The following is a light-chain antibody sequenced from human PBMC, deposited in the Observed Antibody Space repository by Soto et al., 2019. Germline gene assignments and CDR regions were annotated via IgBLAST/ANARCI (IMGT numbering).Light chain of an antibody. V-gene: IGKV1-5*03. CDR1: QTMNHL. CDR2: QVS. CDR3: QQYTTYSFT. Sequence: DIQMTQSPSTLSASVGDRVTITCRASQTMNHLLAWFQVKPGKAPKLLIEQVSRLQSGVPSRFSGSGSGTEFTLTINGLQPDDFATYYCQQYTTYSFTFGQGTKLEMK. J-gene: IGKJ2*01.